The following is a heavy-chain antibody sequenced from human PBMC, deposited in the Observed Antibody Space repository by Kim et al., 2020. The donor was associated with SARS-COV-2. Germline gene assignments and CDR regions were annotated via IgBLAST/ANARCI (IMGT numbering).Heavy chain of an antibody. CDR1: GYTFTGYY. J-gene: IGHJ6*02. Sequence: ASVKVSCKASGYTFTGYYMHWVRQAPGQGLEWMGWINPNSGGTNYAQKFQGRVTMTRDTSISTAYMELSRLRSDDTAVYYCARELRWGYDFWSGYYTEDYYYYYGMDVWGQGTTVTVSS. CDR3: ARELRWGYDFWSGYYTEDYYYYYGMDV. V-gene: IGHV1-2*02. D-gene: IGHD3-3*01. CDR2: INPNSGGT.